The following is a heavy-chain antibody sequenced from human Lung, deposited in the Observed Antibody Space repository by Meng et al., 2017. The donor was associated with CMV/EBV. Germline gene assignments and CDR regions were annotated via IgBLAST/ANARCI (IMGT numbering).Heavy chain of an antibody. D-gene: IGHD1-26*01. J-gene: IGHJ4*02. V-gene: IGHV1-8*01. Sequence: SVXVSXXASGYTFTSYDINWVRQATGQGLEWMGWMNPNSGNTGYAQKFQGRVTMTRNTSISTAYMELSSLRSEDTAVYYCARGNIVGATLDYWGQGTVVTVSS. CDR3: ARGNIVGATLDY. CDR1: GYTFTSYD. CDR2: MNPNSGNT.